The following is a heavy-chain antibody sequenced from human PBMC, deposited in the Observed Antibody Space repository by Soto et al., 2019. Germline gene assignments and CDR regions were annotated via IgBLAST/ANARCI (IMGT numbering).Heavy chain of an antibody. CDR1: GFSFSHYW. CDR3: ADSWLPTSY. D-gene: IGHD3-10*01. V-gene: IGHV3-74*01. CDR2: ISPDGRTT. J-gene: IGHJ4*02. Sequence: GSLRLSCSASGFSFSHYWMHWVRQAPGKGLVWVSRISPDGRTTTYADSVKGRFTISRDNAKSTLYLHMNSLTGEDGAVYDCADSWLPTSYWGPGTRVTVX.